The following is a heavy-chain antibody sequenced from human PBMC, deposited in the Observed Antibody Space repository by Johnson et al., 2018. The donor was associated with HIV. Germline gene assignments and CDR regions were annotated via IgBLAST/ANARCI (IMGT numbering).Heavy chain of an antibody. J-gene: IGHJ3*02. CDR1: GFTFSGYG. V-gene: IGHV3-7*03. D-gene: IGHD6-6*01. CDR3: ARNSWGSSSGSRI. CDR2: IKQDGSEK. Sequence: VQLVESGGGVVQPGRSLRLTCAASGFTFSGYGIHWVRQAPGKGLEWVANIKQDGSEKNYVDSVKGRFTISRDNAKNSLYLQMNSLRAEDTAVYYCARNSWGSSSGSRIWGQGTMVTVSS.